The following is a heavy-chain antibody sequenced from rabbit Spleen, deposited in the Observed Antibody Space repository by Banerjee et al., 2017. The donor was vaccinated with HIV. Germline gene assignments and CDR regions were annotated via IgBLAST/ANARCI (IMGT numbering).Heavy chain of an antibody. CDR3: ARAIGAAYAYDF. Sequence: ELKESGGRLVKPEGFLTLTCTASGLSFSSTYWICWVRQAPGKGLEWIACIYTGGSGSTYYASWAKGRFTISETSSTTVTLQLTSLTAADTATYFCARAIGAAYAYDFWGPGTLVTVS. CDR2: IYTGGSGST. D-gene: IGHD6-1*01. CDR1: GLSFSSTYW. J-gene: IGHJ6*01. V-gene: IGHV1S45*01.